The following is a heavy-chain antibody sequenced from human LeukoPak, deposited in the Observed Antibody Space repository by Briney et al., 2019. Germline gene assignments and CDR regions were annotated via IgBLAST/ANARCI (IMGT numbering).Heavy chain of an antibody. CDR3: ARGGRERYSSGWTDAFGI. V-gene: IGHV1-46*01. D-gene: IGHD6-19*01. J-gene: IGHJ3*02. CDR2: INPSGGST. Sequence: GASVKVSCKASGYTFTSYYMHWVRQAPGQGLEWMGIINPSGGSTSYAQKFQGRVTMTRDTSTSTVYMELSSLSSEDTAVYYCARGGRERYSSGWTDAFGIWGQGTMVTVSS. CDR1: GYTFTSYY.